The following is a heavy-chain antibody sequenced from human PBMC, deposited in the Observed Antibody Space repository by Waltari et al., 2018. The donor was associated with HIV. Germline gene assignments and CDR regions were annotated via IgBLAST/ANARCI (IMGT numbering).Heavy chain of an antibody. Sequence: QVQLVESGGGVVQPGTSLRLSCAASGFPFSDYGLHWVRQAPGKGLEWVAVISYDGNNRNHADSVKGRFSISRDNSKNTLYLQMNSLRVEDTAVYYCARGMGYGGSAEGFDYWGQGTLVTVSS. CDR2: ISYDGNNR. J-gene: IGHJ4*02. V-gene: IGHV3-30*03. CDR1: GFPFSDYG. CDR3: ARGMGYGGSAEGFDY. D-gene: IGHD5-18*01.